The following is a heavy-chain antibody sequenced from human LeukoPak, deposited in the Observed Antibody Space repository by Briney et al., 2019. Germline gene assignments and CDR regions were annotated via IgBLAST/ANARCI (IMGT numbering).Heavy chain of an antibody. CDR3: ARLTGNREFDY. D-gene: IGHD7-27*01. CDR2: ININSGGT. V-gene: IGHV1-2*02. J-gene: IGHJ4*02. CDR1: GYSFTDHY. Sequence: ASVKVSCKASGYSFTDHYMHLVRQAPGQGLEWMGWININSGGTRFPRKFQGRVTMTRDTSVSTAYMELSRLRSDDTAVYYCARLTGNREFDYWGQGALVTVSS.